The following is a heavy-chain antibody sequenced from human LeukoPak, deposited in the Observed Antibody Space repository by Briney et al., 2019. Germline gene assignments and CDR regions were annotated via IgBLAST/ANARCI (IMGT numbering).Heavy chain of an antibody. J-gene: IGHJ6*03. Sequence: SETLSLTCTVSGGSISSYYWSWIRQPPGKGLEWIGYIYYSGSTNYNPSLKSRVTISVETSKNQFSLKLSSVTAADTAVYYCARVRAYYDILGGYYYYYMDVWGKGTTVTVSS. CDR1: GGSISSYY. CDR3: ARVRAYYDILGGYYYYYMDV. V-gene: IGHV4-59*12. CDR2: IYYSGST. D-gene: IGHD3-9*01.